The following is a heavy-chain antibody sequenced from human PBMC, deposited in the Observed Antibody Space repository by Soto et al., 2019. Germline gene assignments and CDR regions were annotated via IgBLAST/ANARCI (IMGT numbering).Heavy chain of an antibody. Sequence: SVPTLVNPTQTLTLTCTFSGFSLSTSGMRVSWIRQPPGKALEWLARIDWDDDKFYSTSLKTRLTISKDTSKNQVVLTMTNMDPVDTATYYCARSTCSSGWFGAFDIWGQGTMVTVSS. CDR3: ARSTCSSGWFGAFDI. J-gene: IGHJ3*02. CDR2: IDWDDDK. V-gene: IGHV2-70*04. CDR1: GFSLSTSGMR. D-gene: IGHD6-19*01.